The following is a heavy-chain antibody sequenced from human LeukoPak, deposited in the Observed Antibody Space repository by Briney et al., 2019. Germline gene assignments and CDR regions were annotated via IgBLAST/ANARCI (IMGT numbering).Heavy chain of an antibody. CDR1: GFTFSSYA. Sequence: GGSLRLSCAASGFTFSSYAMHWVRQAPGKGLEWVAVISYDGSNKYYADSVKGRFTISRDNSKNTLYLQMNSLRAEDTAVYYCARVPIMVYYYYYGMDVWGQGTTVTVSS. V-gene: IGHV3-30-3*01. J-gene: IGHJ6*02. CDR2: ISYDGSNK. CDR3: ARVPIMVYYYYYGMDV. D-gene: IGHD3-10*01.